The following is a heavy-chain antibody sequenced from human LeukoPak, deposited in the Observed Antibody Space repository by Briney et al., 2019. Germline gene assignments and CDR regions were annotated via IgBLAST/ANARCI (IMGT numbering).Heavy chain of an antibody. Sequence: ASVKVSCKASGYTFTSYDINWVRQATGQGFEWLEWMNPNSGNTGYAQNFQGRVTMTRNTSIDTAYMELSSLRYEDTAVYYCARDYYGSKSSSFDPWGQGTLVTVSS. CDR2: MNPNSGNT. D-gene: IGHD3-10*01. J-gene: IGHJ5*02. V-gene: IGHV1-8*01. CDR3: ARDYYGSKSSSFDP. CDR1: GYTFTSYD.